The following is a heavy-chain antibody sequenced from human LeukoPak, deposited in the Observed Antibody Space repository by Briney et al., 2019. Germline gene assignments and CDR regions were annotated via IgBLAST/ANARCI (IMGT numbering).Heavy chain of an antibody. V-gene: IGHV3-23*01. CDR3: AKGFIRVTTGVDY. Sequence: GGSLRLPCAASGFTFSSYAMSWVRQAPGKGLEWVSAISGSGGSTYYADSVKGRFTISRDNSRNTLYLQMNSLRAEDTAVYYCAKGFIRVTTGVDYWGQGTLVTVSS. J-gene: IGHJ4*02. D-gene: IGHD4-11*01. CDR2: ISGSGGST. CDR1: GFTFSSYA.